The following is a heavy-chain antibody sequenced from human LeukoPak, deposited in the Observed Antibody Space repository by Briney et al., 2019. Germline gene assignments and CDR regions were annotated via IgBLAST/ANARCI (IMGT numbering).Heavy chain of an antibody. Sequence: SQTLSLARAISGDSVSSNSAAWNWIRQSPSRGLEWLGRTYYRSKWYNDYAVSVKSRITINPDTSKNQFSLQLNSVTPEDTAVYYCARESWDIEGYNWFDPWGQGTLVTVSS. V-gene: IGHV6-1*01. CDR3: ARESWDIEGYNWFDP. D-gene: IGHD2-15*01. J-gene: IGHJ5*02. CDR1: GDSVSSNSAA. CDR2: TYYRSKWYN.